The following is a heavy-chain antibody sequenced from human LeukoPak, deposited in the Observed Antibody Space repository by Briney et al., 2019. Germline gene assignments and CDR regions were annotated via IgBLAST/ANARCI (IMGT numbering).Heavy chain of an antibody. CDR3: ARGGQSKYDSSGYLNYFDY. D-gene: IGHD3-22*01. CDR1: GLTFSSHA. Sequence: GGPLRPSCAPSGLTFSSHAMYWVRQPARKGLEYVSSISSHGGTTYYAFSVKGRFSISRDNSKNTLYLQMGSLRAEDMAVYYCARGGQSKYDSSGYLNYFDYWGQGTLVTVSS. CDR2: ISSHGGTT. V-gene: IGHV3-64*01. J-gene: IGHJ4*02.